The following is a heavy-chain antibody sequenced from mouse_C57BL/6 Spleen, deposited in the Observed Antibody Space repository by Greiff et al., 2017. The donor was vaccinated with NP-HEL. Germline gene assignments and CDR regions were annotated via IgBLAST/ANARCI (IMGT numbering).Heavy chain of an antibody. J-gene: IGHJ4*01. V-gene: IGHV5-16*01. D-gene: IGHD2-4*01. CDR1: GFTFSDYY. CDR2: INYDGSST. CDR3: ARAYDYDAGGYAMDY. Sequence: EVKLMESEGGLVQPGSSMKLSCTASGFTFSDYYMAWVRQVPEKGLERVANINYDGSSTYYLDSLKSRFIISRDNAKNILYLQMSSLKSEDTATYYCARAYDYDAGGYAMDYWGQGTSVTVSS.